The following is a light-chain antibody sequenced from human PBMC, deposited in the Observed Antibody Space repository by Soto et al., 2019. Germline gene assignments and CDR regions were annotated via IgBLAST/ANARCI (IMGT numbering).Light chain of an antibody. CDR3: CSYGGSYYV. Sequence: TQPASVSGSTGQSITISCTGTSSDVGSYNLVSWYQQHPGKAPKLMIYEGVRRPSGVSNRFSGSKSGNTASLTISGLQAEDEADYYCCSYGGSYYVFGTGTKVTVL. V-gene: IGLV2-23*01. CDR2: EGV. J-gene: IGLJ1*01. CDR1: SSDVGSYNL.